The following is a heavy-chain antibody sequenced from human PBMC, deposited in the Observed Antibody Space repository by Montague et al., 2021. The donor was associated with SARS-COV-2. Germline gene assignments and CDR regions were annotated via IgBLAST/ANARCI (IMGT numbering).Heavy chain of an antibody. CDR1: GASISSGGYY. V-gene: IGHV4-31*03. CDR2: IFHSGTT. CDR3: ASFMIQAVPNY. J-gene: IGHJ4*02. D-gene: IGHD3-16*01. Sequence: TLSLTCTVSGASISSGGYYWSWIRQHPGKGLEWIGYIFHSGTTYYSPSLESRVTMSVDTPENQFSLKLASVTAADTAVYYCASFMIQAVPNYWGQGTLVTVSS.